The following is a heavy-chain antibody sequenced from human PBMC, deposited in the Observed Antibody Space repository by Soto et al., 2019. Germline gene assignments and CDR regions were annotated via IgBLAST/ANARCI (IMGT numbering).Heavy chain of an antibody. J-gene: IGHJ3*02. V-gene: IGHV4-31*03. D-gene: IGHD3-10*01. CDR3: ARVGSYHSTAFDI. CDR1: GGSISSGGYY. Sequence: QVQLQESGPGLVKPSQTLSLTCTVSGGSISSGGYYWSRIRQHPGTGLEWIGNIYYSGSTYYNPSLKSRVTISVDTSKNQFSLKLSSVTAADTAVYYCARVGSYHSTAFDIWGQGTMVTVSS. CDR2: IYYSGST.